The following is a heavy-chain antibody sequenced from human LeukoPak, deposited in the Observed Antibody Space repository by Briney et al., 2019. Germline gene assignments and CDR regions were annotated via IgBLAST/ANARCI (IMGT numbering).Heavy chain of an antibody. CDR2: IYYSGST. CDR3: ARMSYYYGMGV. J-gene: IGHJ6*04. CDR1: GGPISSYY. V-gene: IGHV4-59*01. Sequence: SETLSLTCTVSGGPISSYYWSWIRQPPGKGLEWIGYIYYSGSTDYNPSLKSRVTISVDTSKNQFSLKLSSVTAADTAVYYCARMSYYYGMGVWGKGTTVTVSS.